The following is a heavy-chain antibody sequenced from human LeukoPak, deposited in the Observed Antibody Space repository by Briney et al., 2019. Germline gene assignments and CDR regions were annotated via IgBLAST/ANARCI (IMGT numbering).Heavy chain of an antibody. CDR2: ISGSGGST. Sequence: PGGSLSLSCAASGFTFSSYAMSWVRQAPGKGLEWVSAISGSGGSTYYADSVKGRFTISRNNSKNTLYLQMNSLRAEDTAVYYCAKDTYSAKISLWGDWGQGTLVTVSS. J-gene: IGHJ4*02. CDR3: AKDTYSAKISLWGD. V-gene: IGHV3-23*01. D-gene: IGHD3-16*01. CDR1: GFTFSSYA.